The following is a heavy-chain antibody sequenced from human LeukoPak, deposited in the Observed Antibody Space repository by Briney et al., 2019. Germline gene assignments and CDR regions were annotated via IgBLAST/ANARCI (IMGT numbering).Heavy chain of an antibody. CDR2: ISGGGGTT. J-gene: IGHJ4*01. CDR3: ARRRAEDYNDFVHFDY. Sequence: QPGGSLRLSCAASGFTFSSYDMNWVRQAPGMGLEWVSRISGGGGTTYYADSVKGRFTLSRDNSKNTLYLQMNSLRAEDTAVYYCARRRAEDYNDFVHFDYWGHGTLVTVSS. D-gene: IGHD4-17*01. V-gene: IGHV3-23*01. CDR1: GFTFSSYD.